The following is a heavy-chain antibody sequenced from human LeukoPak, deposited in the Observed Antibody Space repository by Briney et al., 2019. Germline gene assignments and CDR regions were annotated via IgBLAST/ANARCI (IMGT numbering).Heavy chain of an antibody. CDR3: AGRPTGYSSGYIH. CDR1: GITFSNYA. J-gene: IGHJ4*02. CDR2: ISGSAHKI. V-gene: IGHV3-23*01. Sequence: GGSLRLSCVASGITFSNYAVSWVRQAPEKGLDWVSVISGSAHKIRYADSMKGRFTISRDNSENIVYLQMNNLGVEDTAVYYCAGRPTGYSSGYIHWGQGTLVTVSS. D-gene: IGHD5-18*01.